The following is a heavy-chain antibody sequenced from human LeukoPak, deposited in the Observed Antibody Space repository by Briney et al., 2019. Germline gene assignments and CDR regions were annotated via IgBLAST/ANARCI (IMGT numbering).Heavy chain of an antibody. D-gene: IGHD2-15*01. Sequence: SVKVSCKASGGTFSCYAISWVRQAPGQGLEWMGGIIPIFGTANYAQKFQGRVTITADESTSTAYMELSSLRSEDTAVYYCARGAGLCSGGSCYDYYYGMDVWGKGTTVTVSS. V-gene: IGHV1-69*01. CDR1: GGTFSCYA. J-gene: IGHJ6*04. CDR2: IIPIFGTA. CDR3: ARGAGLCSGGSCYDYYYGMDV.